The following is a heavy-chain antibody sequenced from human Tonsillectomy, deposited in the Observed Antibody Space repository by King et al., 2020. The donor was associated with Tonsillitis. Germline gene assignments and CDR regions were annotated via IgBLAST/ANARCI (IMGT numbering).Heavy chain of an antibody. CDR1: GFTFSRYW. V-gene: IGHV3-7*03. Sequence: VQLVESGGGLVQPGGSLRLSCEASGFTFSRYWMNWIRQAPGKGLEWVALIKDDGSEKYYVDSVKGRFTISRDNAQNSLYLQMNSLRAEETAVYHCARDRGWGWFDPWGQGTLVTVSS. J-gene: IGHJ5*02. CDR2: IKDDGSEK. CDR3: ARDRGWGWFDP. D-gene: IGHD6-19*01.